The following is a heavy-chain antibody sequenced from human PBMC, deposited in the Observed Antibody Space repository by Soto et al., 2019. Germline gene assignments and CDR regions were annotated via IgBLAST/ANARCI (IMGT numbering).Heavy chain of an antibody. D-gene: IGHD6-19*01. CDR3: AIPTGIEVTGPDY. Sequence: PGGSLRLSCTASGFTFSDYYMSWIRQAPGKGLEWVSYIVIGSDYTYYADSVRGRFTISRDNSKNTLFLQMNSLKADDTAVYYCAIPTGIEVTGPDYWGRGTLVTVSS. J-gene: IGHJ4*02. CDR2: IVIGSDYT. CDR1: GFTFSDYY. V-gene: IGHV3-11*03.